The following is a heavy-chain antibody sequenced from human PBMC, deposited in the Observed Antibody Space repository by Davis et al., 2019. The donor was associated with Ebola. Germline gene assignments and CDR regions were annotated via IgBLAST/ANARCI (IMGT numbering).Heavy chain of an antibody. J-gene: IGHJ6*02. CDR2: IYYTGGT. Sequence: SETLSLTCTISGGSISNYYWTWIRQPPGKGLEWIGNIYYTGGTHSSPSLKSRVTFFIDTSKDEFSLKLTSVIAADTAVYYCARDHGGGRMDVWGQGTTVTVSS. CDR3: ARDHGGGRMDV. V-gene: IGHV4-59*01. CDR1: GGSISNYY. D-gene: IGHD3-16*01.